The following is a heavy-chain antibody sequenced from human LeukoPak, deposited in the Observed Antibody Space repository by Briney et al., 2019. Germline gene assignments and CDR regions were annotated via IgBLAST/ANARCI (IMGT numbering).Heavy chain of an antibody. CDR3: ARWYYYDSSGSDYYFDY. CDR1: GGTFSSYA. CDR2: IIPIFGTA. J-gene: IGHJ4*02. D-gene: IGHD3-22*01. V-gene: IGHV1-69*06. Sequence: ASVKVSCKASGGTFSSYAISWVRQAPGQGLEWMGGIIPIFGTANYAQKFQGRVTITADKSTSTAYMELSSLRSEDTAVYYCARWYYYDSSGSDYYFDYWGQGTLVTVSS.